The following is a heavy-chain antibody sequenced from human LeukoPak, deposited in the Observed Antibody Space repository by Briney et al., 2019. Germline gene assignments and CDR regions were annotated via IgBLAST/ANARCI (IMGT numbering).Heavy chain of an antibody. CDR2: ISYNGIDE. V-gene: IGHV3-30*18. J-gene: IGHJ4*02. D-gene: IGHD2-15*01. CDR3: AKLGYGFDY. Sequence: PGRSLRLSCAASGFTFSSYAMHWVRQAPGGGLEWVAHISYNGIDEHYAGSVKGRFTVSRDDSKNTAYLLMSGLTTEDTAFYYCAKLGYGFDYWGQGTLVIVSS. CDR1: GFTFSSYA.